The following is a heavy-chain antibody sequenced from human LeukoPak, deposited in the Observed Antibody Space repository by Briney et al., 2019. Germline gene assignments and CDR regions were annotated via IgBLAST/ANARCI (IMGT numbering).Heavy chain of an antibody. Sequence: ASVKVSCKASGYTFTSYDINWVRQATGQGLEWMGWMNPNSGNTGYAQKFQGRVTMTRNTSISTAYMELSSLRSEDTAVYYCARGPRGYYYDSSGYYYVDWGQGTLVTVSS. D-gene: IGHD3-22*01. V-gene: IGHV1-8*01. CDR3: ARGPRGYYYDSSGYYYVD. CDR2: MNPNSGNT. CDR1: GYTFTSYD. J-gene: IGHJ4*02.